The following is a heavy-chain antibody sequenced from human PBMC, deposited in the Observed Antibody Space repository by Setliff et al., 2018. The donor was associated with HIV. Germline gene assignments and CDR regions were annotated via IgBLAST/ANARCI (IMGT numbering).Heavy chain of an antibody. CDR1: GYPFTSYG. CDR3: ARMQAYYNFWRSTYYFDY. Sequence: TSVKVSCKASGYPFTSYGICWVRQAPGHGLEWMGYISPYNGDAYYAEKFQGRVTMTTDTSTTAVSMELTNLRSDDTAVYFCARMQAYYNFWRSTYYFDYWGQGTPVTVSS. V-gene: IGHV1-18*01. CDR2: ISPYNGDA. D-gene: IGHD3-3*01. J-gene: IGHJ4*02.